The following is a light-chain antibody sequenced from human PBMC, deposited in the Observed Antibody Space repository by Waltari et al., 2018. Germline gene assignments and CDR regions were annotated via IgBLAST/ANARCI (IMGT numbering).Light chain of an antibody. V-gene: IGKV3-15*01. Sequence: EIVMTRSPATLSVSPGERATLSCRASQSVSSNLAWYQQKPGQAPRLLIYGASTRATGIPARFSGSGSGTEFTLTISSLQSEDFAVYYCQQYNNWPRTFGPGTKVDIK. CDR2: GAS. J-gene: IGKJ3*01. CDR1: QSVSSN. CDR3: QQYNNWPRT.